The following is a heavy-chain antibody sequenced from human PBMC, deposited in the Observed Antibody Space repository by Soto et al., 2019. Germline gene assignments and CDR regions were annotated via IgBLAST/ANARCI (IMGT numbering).Heavy chain of an antibody. CDR3: ARYGLTEYYFDY. V-gene: IGHV4-38-2*01. Sequence: SETLSLTCAVSGYSISSGYYWGWIRQPPGKGLEWIGSIYHSGSTYYNPSLKSRVTISVDTSKNQFSLKLSSVTAADTAVYYCARYGLTEYYFDYWGQGTLVTVSS. J-gene: IGHJ4*02. CDR1: GYSISSGYY. CDR2: IYHSGST. D-gene: IGHD3-9*01.